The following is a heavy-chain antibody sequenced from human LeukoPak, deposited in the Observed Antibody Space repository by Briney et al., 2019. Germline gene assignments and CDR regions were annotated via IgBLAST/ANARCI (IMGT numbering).Heavy chain of an antibody. CDR2: IYYSGST. CDR1: GGSISGYY. J-gene: IGHJ5*02. D-gene: IGHD2-21*02. CDR3: ARVVLVTLGGWFDP. V-gene: IGHV4-59*01. Sequence: PSETLSLTCTVSGGSISGYYWSWIRQPPGKGLEWIAYIYYSGSTNYSPSLKSRVTISIDTSKCQFSLNLNSVTAADTAVYYCARVVLVTLGGWFDPWGQGTLVTVSS.